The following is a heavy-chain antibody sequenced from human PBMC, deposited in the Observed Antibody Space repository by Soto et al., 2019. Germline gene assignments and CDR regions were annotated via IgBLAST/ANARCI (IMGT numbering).Heavy chain of an antibody. V-gene: IGHV4-30-2*01. CDR1: GGSISSGGYS. D-gene: IGHD5-18*01. CDR3: ARGGTACGYSYGFLGLSFDY. Sequence: QLQLQESGSGLVKPSQTLSLTCAVSGGSISSGGYSWSWIRQPPGKGLEWIGYIYHSGSTYYNQSLKSRVSISVDRSKNQFSLKLSSVTAADTAVYYCARGGTACGYSYGFLGLSFDYWGQGTLVTVSS. CDR2: IYHSGST. J-gene: IGHJ4*02.